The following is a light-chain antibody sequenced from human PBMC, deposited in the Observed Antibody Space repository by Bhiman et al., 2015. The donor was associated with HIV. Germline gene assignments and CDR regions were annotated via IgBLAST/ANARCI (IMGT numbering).Light chain of an antibody. CDR3: GTWDSSLSTGGGA. Sequence: QSVLTQPPSVSAAPGQKVTISCTGTSSNIGAGYDVHWYQQLPGTAPKLLIYGNKNRPSGVPDRFSGSKSGTSASLTITGLQAEDEADYFCGTWDSSLSTGGGAFGGGTKLTVL. J-gene: IGLJ3*02. CDR1: SSNIGAGYD. V-gene: IGLV1-40*01. CDR2: GNK.